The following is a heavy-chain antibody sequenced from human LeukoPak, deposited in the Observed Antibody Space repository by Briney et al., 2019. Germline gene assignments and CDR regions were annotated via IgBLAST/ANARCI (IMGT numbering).Heavy chain of an antibody. Sequence: PGGSLRLSCAASGFTFSSYWMSWVRQAPGKGLEWVANIKQDGSEKYYVDSVKGRFTISRDNAKNLLYLQMNSLRAEDTAVYYCASLSSSWYFLYWGQGTLVTVSS. CDR2: IKQDGSEK. J-gene: IGHJ4*02. CDR1: GFTFSSYW. V-gene: IGHV3-7*01. D-gene: IGHD6-13*01. CDR3: ASLSSSWYFLY.